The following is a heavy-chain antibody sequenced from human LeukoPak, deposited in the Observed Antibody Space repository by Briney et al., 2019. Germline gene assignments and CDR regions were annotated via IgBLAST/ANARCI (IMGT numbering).Heavy chain of an antibody. D-gene: IGHD3-10*01. CDR2: INSDGRST. J-gene: IGHJ6*02. CDR3: ARTIYYYGMDV. Sequence: PGGSLRLSCAASGFTLSSYWMYWVRQAPGKGLVWVSRINSDGRSTSYADSVKGRFTISRDNAKNTLYLQMNSLRAEDTGVYYCARTIYYYGMDVWGQGTTVTVSS. CDR1: GFTLSSYW. V-gene: IGHV3-74*01.